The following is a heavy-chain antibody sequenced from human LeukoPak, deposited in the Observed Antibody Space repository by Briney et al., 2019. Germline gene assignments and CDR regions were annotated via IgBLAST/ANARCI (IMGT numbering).Heavy chain of an antibody. Sequence: PGGSLRLSCAASGFTFRDYWMTWVRQAAGKGLEWVASIEPDGSEKYYADSVKGRFTLSRDNVENSLYLQMNTLGVDDTAVYYCAQGHYHMDVGGHGTTVTVSS. CDR3: AQGHYHMDV. J-gene: IGHJ6*02. V-gene: IGHV3-7*01. CDR2: IEPDGSEK. CDR1: GFTFRDYW.